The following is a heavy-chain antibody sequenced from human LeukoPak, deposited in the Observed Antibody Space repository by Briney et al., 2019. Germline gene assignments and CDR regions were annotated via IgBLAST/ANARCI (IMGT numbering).Heavy chain of an antibody. D-gene: IGHD6-19*01. V-gene: IGHV3-30*02. CDR3: AKDQPKYSSGWYTLDY. CDR1: GFTFSSYG. Sequence: PGGSLRLSXAASGFTFSSYGMHWVRQAPGKGLEWVAFIRYDGSNKYYADSVKGRFTISRDNSKNTLYLQMNSLRAEDTAVYYCAKDQPKYSSGWYTLDYWGQGTLVTVSS. J-gene: IGHJ4*02. CDR2: IRYDGSNK.